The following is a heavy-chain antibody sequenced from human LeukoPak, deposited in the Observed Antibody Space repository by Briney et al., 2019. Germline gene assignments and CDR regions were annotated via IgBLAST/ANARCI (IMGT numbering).Heavy chain of an antibody. J-gene: IGHJ4*02. D-gene: IGHD2-15*01. Sequence: GGSLRLSCAASGFTFSTYAMSLVRQAPGKGLEWVSAISGSTGRTYYADSVKGRFTISRDNSKNTLYLQMNNLRAEDTAVYYCAPRVVGSAPFDYWGQGTLVTVSS. CDR2: ISGSTGRT. CDR3: APRVVGSAPFDY. CDR1: GFTFSTYA. V-gene: IGHV3-23*01.